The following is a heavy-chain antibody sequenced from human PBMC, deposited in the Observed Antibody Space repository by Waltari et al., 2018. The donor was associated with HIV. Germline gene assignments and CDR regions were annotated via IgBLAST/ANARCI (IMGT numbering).Heavy chain of an antibody. V-gene: IGHV4-61*02. D-gene: IGHD5-12*01. CDR2: LYTSGST. Sequence: QLQESGPGLVKPSQTLSLTCTVSGGSISSGSYPWSWIRQPAGKGLEWLGRLYTSGSTDYHPALKSRATISGDTSKNQFALKLSAVTAADTAVYYCARGVVGGYDLGNNWFDPWGQGTLVTVSS. J-gene: IGHJ5*02. CDR3: ARGVVGGYDLGNNWFDP. CDR1: GGSISSGSYP.